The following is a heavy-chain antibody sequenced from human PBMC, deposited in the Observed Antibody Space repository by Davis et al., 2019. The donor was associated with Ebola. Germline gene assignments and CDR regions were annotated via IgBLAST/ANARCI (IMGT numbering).Heavy chain of an antibody. V-gene: IGHV3-13*01. Sequence: PGGSLRPSCAASGFSFRTYDMHWVRQVTGKTLEWVSAIGTAGDTYYPASVKGRFTISRENARNSLYLQMNSLRTEDTAVYYCVRPAFGSHYFDYWGQGILVTVSS. J-gene: IGHJ4*02. CDR3: VRPAFGSHYFDY. CDR2: IGTAGDT. CDR1: GFSFRTYD. D-gene: IGHD2-2*01.